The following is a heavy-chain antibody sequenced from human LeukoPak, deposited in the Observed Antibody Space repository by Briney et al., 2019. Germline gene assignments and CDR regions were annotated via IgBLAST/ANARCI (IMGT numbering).Heavy chain of an antibody. Sequence: SETLSLTCTVSGGSISSYYWSWLRQPPGKGLEWIGYIYYSGSTNYNPSLKSRVTISVDTSKNQFSLKLSSVTAADTAVYYCARQMGSSGWVDGGGGYFDYWGQGTLVTVSS. CDR3: ARQMGSSGWVDGGGGYFDY. CDR1: GGSISSYY. J-gene: IGHJ4*02. D-gene: IGHD6-19*01. CDR2: IYYSGST. V-gene: IGHV4-59*08.